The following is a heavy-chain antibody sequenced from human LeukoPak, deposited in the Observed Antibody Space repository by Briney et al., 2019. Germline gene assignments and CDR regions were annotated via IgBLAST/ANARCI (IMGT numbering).Heavy chain of an antibody. D-gene: IGHD3-10*01. CDR2: ISSSGSTI. J-gene: IGHJ4*02. Sequence: PGGSPRLSCAASGFTFSDYYMSWIRQAPGKGLEWVSYISSSGSTIYYADSVKGRFTISRDNAKNSLYLQMNSLRAEDTAVYYCARAYYGSALPFDHWGQGTLVTVSS. CDR1: GFTFSDYY. V-gene: IGHV3-11*04. CDR3: ARAYYGSALPFDH.